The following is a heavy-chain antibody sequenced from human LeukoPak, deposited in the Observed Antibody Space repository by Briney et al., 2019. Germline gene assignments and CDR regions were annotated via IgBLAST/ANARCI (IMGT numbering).Heavy chain of an antibody. CDR3: ARQFYGDRSFDY. CDR1: GGSISSSSYY. J-gene: IGHJ4*02. V-gene: IGHV4-39*01. CDR2: IYYSGST. Sequence: PSETLSLTCTVSGGSISSSSYYWGWIRQPPGKGLEWIGSIYYSGSTYYNPSLKSRVTISVDTSKNQFSLKLSSVIAADTAVYYCARQFYGDRSFDYWGQGTLVTVSS. D-gene: IGHD4-17*01.